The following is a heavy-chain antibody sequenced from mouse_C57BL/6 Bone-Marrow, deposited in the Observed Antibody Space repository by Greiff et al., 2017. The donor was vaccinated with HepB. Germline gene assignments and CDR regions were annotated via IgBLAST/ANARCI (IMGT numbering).Heavy chain of an antibody. Sequence: VQLQQSGPGLVQPSQSLSITCTVSGFSLTSYGVHWVRHSPGKGLEWLGGIWSGGSTDYNAAFISRLSISKDNSKSQVFFKMNSLQADDTAIYYCARLFIPFAYWGQGTLVTVSA. J-gene: IGHJ3*01. CDR1: GFSLTSYG. V-gene: IGHV2-2*01. D-gene: IGHD1-1*01. CDR2: IWSGGST. CDR3: ARLFIPFAY.